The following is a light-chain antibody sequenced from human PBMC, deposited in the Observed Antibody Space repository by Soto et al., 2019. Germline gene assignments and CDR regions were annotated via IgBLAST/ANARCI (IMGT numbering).Light chain of an antibody. Sequence: IVLTQSPRTLSLSPGERATLSCRASQSIGRRYLAWYQQKPGQGPMLLIYDTSERASDIPDRFSGSGSGTDFALTISRLVPEDFAVYYCQYQGTFGGGTKVEIK. CDR3: QYQGT. J-gene: IGKJ4*01. CDR2: DTS. V-gene: IGKV3-20*01. CDR1: QSIGRRY.